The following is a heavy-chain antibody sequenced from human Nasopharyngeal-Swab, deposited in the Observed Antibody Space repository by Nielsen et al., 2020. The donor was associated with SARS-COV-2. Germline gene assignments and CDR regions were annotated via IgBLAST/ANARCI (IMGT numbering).Heavy chain of an antibody. V-gene: IGHV5-10-1*01. CDR2: IDPSDSYT. J-gene: IGHJ6*03. Sequence: GESLKISCKGSGYSFTSYWISWVRQMPGKGLEWMGRIDPSDSYTNYSPSFQGHVTTSADKSISTAYLQWSSLKASDTATYYCARQIRFLEWLPYYYYYMDVWGKGTTVTVSS. CDR1: GYSFTSYW. CDR3: ARQIRFLEWLPYYYYYMDV. D-gene: IGHD3-3*01.